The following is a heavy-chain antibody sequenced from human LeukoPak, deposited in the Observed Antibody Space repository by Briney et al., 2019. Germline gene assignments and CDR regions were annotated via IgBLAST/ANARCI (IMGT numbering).Heavy chain of an antibody. CDR3: ARAGTITMVRGVTVDLYYYYYMDV. Sequence: GGSLRLSCAASGFTFSSYSMNWVRQAPGKGLEWVSSISSSSSYIYYADSVKGRFTISRDNAKNSLYLQMNSLRAEDTAVYYCARAGTITMVRGVTVDLYYYYYMDVRGKGTTVTVSS. D-gene: IGHD3-10*01. J-gene: IGHJ6*03. CDR1: GFTFSSYS. CDR2: ISSSSSYI. V-gene: IGHV3-21*01.